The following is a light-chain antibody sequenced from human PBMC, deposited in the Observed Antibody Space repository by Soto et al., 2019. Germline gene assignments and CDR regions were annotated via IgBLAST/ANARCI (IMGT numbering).Light chain of an antibody. CDR1: QSISSY. CDR2: AAS. V-gene: IGKV1-39*01. J-gene: IGKJ5*01. Sequence: IQMTHAAAALSASLGDIVTITFRASQSISSYLNWYQQKPGKAPKLLIYAASSLQSGVPSRFSGSGSGTDFTLTISSLQPEDFATYYCQQAYSFPITFGQGTRLAIK. CDR3: QQAYSFPIT.